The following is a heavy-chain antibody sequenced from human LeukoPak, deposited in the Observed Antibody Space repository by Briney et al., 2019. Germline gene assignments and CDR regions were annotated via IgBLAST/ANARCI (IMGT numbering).Heavy chain of an antibody. CDR3: VRDHYWAFDS. V-gene: IGHV3-21*05. CDR2: IRGRRTDI. D-gene: IGHD2-8*02. CDR1: GFISAGR. J-gene: IGHJ4*02. Sequence: GGSLRLSCEASGFISAGRMSWGRQAPGKGLEWIAYIRGRRTDISYADSAKGRFTISRDDAKNSLFLQMGSLRTEDTAVYYCVRDHYWAFDSWGQGTLVTVSS.